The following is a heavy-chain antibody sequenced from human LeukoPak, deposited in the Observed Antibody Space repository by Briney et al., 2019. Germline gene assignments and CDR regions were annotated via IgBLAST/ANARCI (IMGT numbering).Heavy chain of an antibody. V-gene: IGHV1-69*13. CDR3: ARDRFAVGITYGMDV. CDR2: IIPIFGTA. D-gene: IGHD3-10*01. CDR1: GGTFSSYA. J-gene: IGHJ6*02. Sequence: GASVKVSCKASGGTFSSYAISWVRQAPGQGLEWMGGIIPIFGTANYAQKFQGRVTITADESTSTAYMELSSLRPEDTAVYYCARDRFAVGITYGMDVWGQGTTVTVSS.